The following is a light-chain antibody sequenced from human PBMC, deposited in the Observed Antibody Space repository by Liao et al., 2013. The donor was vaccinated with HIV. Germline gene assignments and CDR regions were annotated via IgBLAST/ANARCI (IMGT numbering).Light chain of an antibody. Sequence: SYEVTQPPSVSVSPGQTASIPCSGDKLGDRDASWYQQKPGQSPVLVIYQDTKRPSGIPERFSGSNSGNTATLTISGTQATDEADYYCQTWDSTTTAFVFGPGTKVTVL. CDR2: QDT. V-gene: IGLV3-1*01. J-gene: IGLJ1*01. CDR3: QTWDSTTTAFV. CDR1: KLGDRD.